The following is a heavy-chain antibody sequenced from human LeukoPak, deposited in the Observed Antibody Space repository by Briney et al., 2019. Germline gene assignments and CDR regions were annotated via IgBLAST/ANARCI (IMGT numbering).Heavy chain of an antibody. V-gene: IGHV1-69*13. J-gene: IGHJ4*02. D-gene: IGHD6-19*01. CDR3: ARPAVAGTWFDY. CDR1: GGTFSSYA. Sequence: ASVKVSCKASGGTFSSYAISWVRQAPGQGLEWMGGIIPIFGTANYAQKFQGRVTITADESTSTAYMELSSLRSEDTAVYYCARPAVAGTWFDYWGQGTLVTVSS. CDR2: IIPIFGTA.